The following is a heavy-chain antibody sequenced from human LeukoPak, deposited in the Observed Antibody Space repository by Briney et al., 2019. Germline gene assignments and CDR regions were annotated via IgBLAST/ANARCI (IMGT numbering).Heavy chain of an antibody. D-gene: IGHD1-26*01. V-gene: IGHV3-21*01. J-gene: IGHJ4*02. Sequence: GGSLRLSCAASGFTFSSYSMNWVRQAPGKGLEWVSSISSSSSYIYYADSVKGRFTVSRDNAKNSLYLQMNSLRAEDTAVYYCARDPSWWELDYWGQGTLVTVSS. CDR1: GFTFSSYS. CDR3: ARDPSWWELDY. CDR2: ISSSSSYI.